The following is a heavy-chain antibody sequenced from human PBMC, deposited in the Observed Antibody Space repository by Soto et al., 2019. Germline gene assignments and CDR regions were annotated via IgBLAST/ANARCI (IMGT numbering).Heavy chain of an antibody. J-gene: IGHJ4*02. CDR3: AKDIGGLVVVVAATSFDD. CDR2: ISGSGGSA. Sequence: GGALRLSCAASGFTFSSYAMTWVRQAPGRGLEWVAAISGSGGSAYYADSGKGRLPISRDNSKNTLYLQMNSLRAEDTAVYYYAKDIGGLVVVVAATSFDDCGQGTVVTVSS. CDR1: GFTFSSYA. D-gene: IGHD2-15*01. V-gene: IGHV3-23*01.